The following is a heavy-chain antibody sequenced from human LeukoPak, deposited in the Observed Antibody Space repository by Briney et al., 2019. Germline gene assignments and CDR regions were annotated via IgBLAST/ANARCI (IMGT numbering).Heavy chain of an antibody. CDR2: MRYDGSHI. CDR3: AKARYSGSPALDY. CDR1: GFTFTTYS. J-gene: IGHJ4*02. Sequence: GGSLRLSCRASGFTFTTYSMNWLRQAPGKGLEWVAFMRYDGSHIYYGDPVRGRFTISRDNSKNTLYLQMNSLGLEDTAVYYCAKARYSGSPALDYWGQGTLVTVSS. D-gene: IGHD1-26*01. V-gene: IGHV3-30*02.